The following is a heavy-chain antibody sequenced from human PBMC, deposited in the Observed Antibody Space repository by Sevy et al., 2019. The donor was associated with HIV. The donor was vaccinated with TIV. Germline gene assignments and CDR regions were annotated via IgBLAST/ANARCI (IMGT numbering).Heavy chain of an antibody. CDR1: GYTFSNYG. V-gene: IGHV1-18*01. CDR2: ISGYNGNT. D-gene: IGHD3-22*01. J-gene: IGHJ4*02. Sequence: ASVKVSCQASGYTFSNYGVTWVRQAPGQGLEWMGWISGYNGNTKYAQKFQDRVIMTTDTATSTAYMELRSLRSDDTAVYYCVRDESFSLLVVDPDYRGQGTLVTVSS. CDR3: VRDESFSLLVVDPDY.